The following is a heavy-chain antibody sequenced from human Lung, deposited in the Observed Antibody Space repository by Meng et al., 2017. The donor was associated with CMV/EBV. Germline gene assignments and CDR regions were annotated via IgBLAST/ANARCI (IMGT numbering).Heavy chain of an antibody. Sequence: QGQRVGSGGGVVQPGRSLGLSCAAFGFTFSGYVMHWVRQAPGKGLEWVAVISYDGSNKYYADSVKGRFTISRDNSKNTLYLQMNSLRAEDTAVYYCARGQWHSLDYWGQGTLVTVSS. CDR3: ARGQWHSLDY. V-gene: IGHV3-30-3*01. CDR1: GFTFSGYV. J-gene: IGHJ4*02. D-gene: IGHD6-19*01. CDR2: ISYDGSNK.